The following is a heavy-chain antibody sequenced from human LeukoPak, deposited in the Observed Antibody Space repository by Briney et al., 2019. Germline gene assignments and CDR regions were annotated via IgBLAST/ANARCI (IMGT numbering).Heavy chain of an antibody. Sequence: PGGSXXLSCXASXFTFSSYAMSWVRQAPGKGLEWVSAISGSGGSTYYADSVKGRFTISRDNSKNTLYLQMNSLRAEDTAVYYCAPLGVTTWLDYWGQGTLVTVSS. V-gene: IGHV3-23*01. CDR2: ISGSGGST. J-gene: IGHJ4*02. CDR1: XFTFSSYA. D-gene: IGHD4-17*01. CDR3: APLGVTTWLDY.